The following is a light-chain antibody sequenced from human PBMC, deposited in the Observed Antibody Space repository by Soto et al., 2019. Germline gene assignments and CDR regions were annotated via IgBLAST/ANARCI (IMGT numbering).Light chain of an antibody. Sequence: EIVMTQSPATLSLSPWERATLSWRASQSVSSSYLSWYQHKPGQAPRLLIYGASIRATGIPARFSGSGSGTAFTLTISSLQPEDFAVYYCQQDYNLPWTFGQGTKVDIK. CDR3: QQDYNLPWT. CDR2: GAS. J-gene: IGKJ1*01. CDR1: QSVSSSY. V-gene: IGKV3D-7*01.